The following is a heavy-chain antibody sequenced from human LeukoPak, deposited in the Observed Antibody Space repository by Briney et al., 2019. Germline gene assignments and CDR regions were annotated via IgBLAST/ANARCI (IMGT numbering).Heavy chain of an antibody. Sequence: KPSETLSLTCTVSGGSISSSSYYWGRIRQPPGKGLEWIGSIYYSGSTYYNPSLKSRVTISVDTSKNQFSLKLSSVTAADTAVYYCARLEGYCTNGVCPIDYWGQGTLVTVSS. V-gene: IGHV4-39*01. D-gene: IGHD2-8*01. J-gene: IGHJ4*02. CDR2: IYYSGST. CDR1: GGSISSSSYY. CDR3: ARLEGYCTNGVCPIDY.